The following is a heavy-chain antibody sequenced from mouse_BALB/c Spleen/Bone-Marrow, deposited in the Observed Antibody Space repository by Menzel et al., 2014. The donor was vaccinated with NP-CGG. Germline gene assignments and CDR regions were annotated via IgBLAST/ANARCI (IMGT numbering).Heavy chain of an antibody. D-gene: IGHD1-1*01. CDR1: GFSLTGYG. CDR2: IRGDGST. J-gene: IGHJ3*01. Sequence: QVQLQQSGPGLVAPSQSLSITCTVSGFSLTGYGVNWVRQPPGKGLEWLGMIRGDGSTDYNSALKSRLSISKDNSKSQVFLKMNSLQTDDTARYYCAREPTVVAGAWFAYWGQGTLVTVSA. CDR3: AREPTVVAGAWFAY. V-gene: IGHV2-6-7*01.